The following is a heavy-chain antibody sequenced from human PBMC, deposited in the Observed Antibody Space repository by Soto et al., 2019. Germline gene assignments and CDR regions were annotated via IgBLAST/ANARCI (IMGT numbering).Heavy chain of an antibody. CDR1: GDSGDSVTSGSHY. D-gene: IGHD6-13*01. CDR3: ARGGFEHSSSPKY. Sequence: PSETLSLTCTVSGDSGDSVTSGSHYWSWIRQPPGKGLEWIGYIYNSGSGSTNYNPSLKSRVTISVDTSKNQFSLKLRSVTTADTAVYYCARGGFEHSSSPKYWGQGTLVTFS. J-gene: IGHJ4*02. V-gene: IGHV4-61*01. CDR2: IYNSGSGST.